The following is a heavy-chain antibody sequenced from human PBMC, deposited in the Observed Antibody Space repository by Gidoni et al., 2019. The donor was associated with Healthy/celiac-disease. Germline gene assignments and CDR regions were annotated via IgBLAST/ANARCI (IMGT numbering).Heavy chain of an antibody. J-gene: IGHJ4*02. Sequence: QVQLQQWGAGLLKPSETLSLTCAVYGGSFSGYYWSWIRQPPGKGLEWIGEINHSGSTNYNPSLKSRVTISVDTSKNQFSLKLSSVTAADTAVYYCARGAATTGAYADYWGQGTLVTVSS. V-gene: IGHV4-34*01. CDR2: INHSGST. CDR3: ARGAATTGAYADY. D-gene: IGHD6-25*01. CDR1: GGSFSGYY.